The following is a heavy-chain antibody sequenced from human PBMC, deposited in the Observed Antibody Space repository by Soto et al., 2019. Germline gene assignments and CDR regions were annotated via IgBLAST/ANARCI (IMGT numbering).Heavy chain of an antibody. Sequence: QVQLVQSGAEVKKPGALVKVSCKASGYSFTTYAIHWVRQAPGQRFEWIGCINAGNGNTKYSQKFQGRVTITRDTSATTTYMELSSLRSEDTAVYYCARLLSFGELTLDSWGQGSLVTVSS. D-gene: IGHD3-10*01. CDR3: ARLLSFGELTLDS. J-gene: IGHJ4*02. CDR1: GYSFTTYA. V-gene: IGHV1-3*01. CDR2: INAGNGNT.